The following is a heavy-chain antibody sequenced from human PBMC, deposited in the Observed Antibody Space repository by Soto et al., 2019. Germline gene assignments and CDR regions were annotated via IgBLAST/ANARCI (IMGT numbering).Heavy chain of an antibody. CDR3: ARGFRNGFNV. CDR1: GFTFSGYS. J-gene: IGHJ6*02. CDR2: ISGPSIYI. Sequence: EVQLVESGGGLVKPGGSLRLSCVASGFTFSGYSINWVRQAPGKGLEWVSYISGPSIYIYYADSVKGRFTISRDNAKSAVYLQRTCLGAEDTAVYYCARGFRNGFNVWGQGTTVSVSS. V-gene: IGHV3-21*01. D-gene: IGHD2-8*01.